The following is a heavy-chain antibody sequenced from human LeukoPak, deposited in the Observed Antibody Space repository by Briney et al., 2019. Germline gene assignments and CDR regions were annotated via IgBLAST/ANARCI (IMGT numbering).Heavy chain of an antibody. J-gene: IGHJ4*02. V-gene: IGHV4-39*01. CDR2: IYYSGST. CDR1: GGSISSSSYY. CDR3: ARLSLRAKGLSSFDY. D-gene: IGHD3-16*02. Sequence: PSETLSLTCTVSGGSISSSSYYWGWIRQPPGKGLEWIGSIYYSGSTYYNPSLKSRVTISVDTSKNQFSLKLSSVTAADTAVYYCARLSLRAKGLSSFDYWGQGTLVTVSS.